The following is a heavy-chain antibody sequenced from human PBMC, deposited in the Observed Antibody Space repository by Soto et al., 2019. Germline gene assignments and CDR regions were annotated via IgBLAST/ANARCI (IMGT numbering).Heavy chain of an antibody. D-gene: IGHD3-10*01. CDR1: GGSISYNSYD. CDR2: IFYTGTT. Sequence: SETLSLTCSVSGGSISYNSYDWGWIRQPPGKGLEWIGGIFYTGTTYYSPSLKDRVTMSMDTSKNSFSVNLTSVTAADTAVYFCARAREHGSGSYWRPYYYYGMDVWGQGTTVTVSS. J-gene: IGHJ6*02. CDR3: ARAREHGSGSYWRPYYYYGMDV. V-gene: IGHV4-39*02.